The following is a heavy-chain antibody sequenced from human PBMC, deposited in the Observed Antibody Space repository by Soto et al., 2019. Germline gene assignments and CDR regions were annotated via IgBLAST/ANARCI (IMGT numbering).Heavy chain of an antibody. CDR2: ITGSGVTT. V-gene: IGHV3-23*01. CDR3: AKIYKRSSWNSDF. CDR1: GFSFGTYG. D-gene: IGHD6-13*01. Sequence: PGGSLRLSCAASGFSFGTYGMSWVRQAPGKGLEWVSSITGSGVTTYYAEAVKGRFTVSKDKPTNTLYLHMSSLRADDTAIYYCAKIYKRSSWNSDFWGQGT. J-gene: IGHJ4*02.